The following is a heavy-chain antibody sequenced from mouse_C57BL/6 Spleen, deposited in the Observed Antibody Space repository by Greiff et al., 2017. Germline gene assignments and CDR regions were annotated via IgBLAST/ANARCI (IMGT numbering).Heavy chain of an antibody. D-gene: IGHD1-1*01. Sequence: EVQLQQSGPELVKPGDSVKISCKASGYSFTGYFMNWVMQSHGKSLEWIGRINPYNGDTFYNQKFKGKATLTVDKSSSTAHMELRSLTSEDSAVYYCASYYGSSYEYAMDYWGQGTSVTVSS. CDR3: ASYYGSSYEYAMDY. V-gene: IGHV1-20*01. J-gene: IGHJ4*01. CDR2: INPYNGDT. CDR1: GYSFTGYF.